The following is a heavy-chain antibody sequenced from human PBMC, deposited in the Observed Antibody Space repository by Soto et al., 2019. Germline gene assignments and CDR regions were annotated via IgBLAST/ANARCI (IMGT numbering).Heavy chain of an antibody. V-gene: IGHV3-66*04. D-gene: IGHD7-27*01. J-gene: IGHJ4*02. CDR3: ARQLGLANYFDD. CDR1: GLSVSSNY. Sequence: EVQLVESGGGLVQPGGSLRLSCAASGLSVSSNYMSWVRQAPGKGLEWVSVIYSGGNTYYADSVKGRFTISRDSSKNTLYLQMNSLRPEDTAVYYCARQLGLANYFDDWGQGTLVTVSS. CDR2: IYSGGNT.